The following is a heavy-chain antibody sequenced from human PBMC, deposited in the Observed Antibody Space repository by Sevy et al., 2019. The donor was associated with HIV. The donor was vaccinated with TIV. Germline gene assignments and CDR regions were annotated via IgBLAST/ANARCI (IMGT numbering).Heavy chain of an antibody. CDR2: IGAYNGNI. D-gene: IGHD3-10*01. Sequence: ASVKVSCKASGYTFSSFGVSWVRQAPGQGLEWMGWIGAYNGNIKYAQNLQDRVTMTTDTSTSTAYMELTSLTSDDTAVYFCARISTVRGLFNYFDPWSQGTLVTVSS. CDR1: GYTFSSFG. J-gene: IGHJ5*02. V-gene: IGHV1-18*01. CDR3: ARISTVRGLFNYFDP.